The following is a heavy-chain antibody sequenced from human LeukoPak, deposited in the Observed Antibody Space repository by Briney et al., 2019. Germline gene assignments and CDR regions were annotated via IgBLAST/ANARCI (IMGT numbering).Heavy chain of an antibody. CDR1: GYTFTSYY. J-gene: IGHJ6*02. V-gene: IGHV1-46*01. Sequence: ASVKVSCKASGYTFTSYYIHWVRQAPGQGLEWMGIINPSGGSTTYAQKFQGRVTMTRDTSTSTVYMELSSLRSEDTAVYFCAKERRMTTVTTDYYYYYGMDVWGQGTTVTVSS. CDR2: INPSGGST. D-gene: IGHD4-17*01. CDR3: AKERRMTTVTTDYYYYYGMDV.